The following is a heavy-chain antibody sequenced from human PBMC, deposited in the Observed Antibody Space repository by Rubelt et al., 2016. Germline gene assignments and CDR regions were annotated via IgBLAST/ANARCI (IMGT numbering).Heavy chain of an antibody. V-gene: IGHV4-59*01. CDR3: ARAETTAMVRHYYYGMDV. CDR1: GGSISSYY. Sequence: QLQLQESGPGLVKPSETLSLTCTVPGGSISSYYWSWIRQPPGKGLEWIGYIYYSGSTNYNPSLKSRVTISVDTSKNQFSLKLSSVTAADTAVYYCARAETTAMVRHYYYGMDVWGQGTTVTVSS. CDR2: IYYSGST. D-gene: IGHD5-18*01. J-gene: IGHJ6*02.